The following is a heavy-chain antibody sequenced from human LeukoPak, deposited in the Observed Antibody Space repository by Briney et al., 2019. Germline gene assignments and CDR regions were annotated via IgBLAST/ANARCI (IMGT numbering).Heavy chain of an antibody. J-gene: IGHJ4*02. CDR2: ISSSSSYI. Sequence: PGGSLRLSCAASGFTFSSYSMNWVRQAPGKGLGWVSSISSSSSYIYYADSVKGRFTISRDNAKDSLYLQMNSLRAEDTAVYYCARVGTYMIPDYWGQGTLVTVSS. CDR1: GFTFSSYS. V-gene: IGHV3-21*01. CDR3: ARVGTYMIPDY. D-gene: IGHD1-14*01.